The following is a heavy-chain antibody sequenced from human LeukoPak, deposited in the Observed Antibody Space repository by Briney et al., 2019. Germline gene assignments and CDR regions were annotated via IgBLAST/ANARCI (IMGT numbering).Heavy chain of an antibody. V-gene: IGHV3-21*01. D-gene: IGHD4-17*01. CDR1: GFTFSSYS. J-gene: IGHJ4*02. CDR3: ARLDYGGRGTVIDY. CDR2: ISSSSSYI. Sequence: GGSLRLSCAASGFTFSSYSMNLVRQAPGKGLEWVSSISSSSSYIYYADSVKGRFTISRDNAKNSLYLQMNSLRAEDTAVYYCARLDYGGRGTVIDYWGQGTLVTVSS.